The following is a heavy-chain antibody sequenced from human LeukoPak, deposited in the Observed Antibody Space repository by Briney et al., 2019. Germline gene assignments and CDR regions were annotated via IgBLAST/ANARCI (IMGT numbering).Heavy chain of an antibody. J-gene: IGHJ4*02. CDR1: GGSISGSSYY. D-gene: IGHD3-22*01. Sequence: KTSETLSLTCTVSGGSISGSSYYWSWIRQPPGKGLEWIGDIYYSGSIKYNPSLKSRVTMSVDTSKNQFSLKLSSVTAADTAIYYCARENPSGYYNRPIDYWGQGTLVTVSS. CDR2: IYYSGSI. V-gene: IGHV4-61*01. CDR3: ARENPSGYYNRPIDY.